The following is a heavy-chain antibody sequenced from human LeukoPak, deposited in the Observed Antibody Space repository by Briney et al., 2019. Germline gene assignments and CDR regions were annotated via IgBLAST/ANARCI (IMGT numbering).Heavy chain of an antibody. CDR2: IYYSGST. CDR1: GGSISSYC. V-gene: IGHV4-59*01. D-gene: IGHD4-17*01. J-gene: IGHJ6*04. Sequence: SETLSLTCTVSGGSISSYCWSWIRQPPGKGLEWIGYIYYSGSTNYNPSLKSRVTISVDTSKNQFSLKLSSVTAADTAVYYCARVDYGDYYYYGMDVWGKGTTVTVSS. CDR3: ARVDYGDYYYYGMDV.